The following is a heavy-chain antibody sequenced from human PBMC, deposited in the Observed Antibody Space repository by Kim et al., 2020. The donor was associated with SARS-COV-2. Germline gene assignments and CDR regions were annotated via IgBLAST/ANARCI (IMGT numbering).Heavy chain of an antibody. Sequence: SETLSLTCTVSGGSISSYYWSWIRQPPGKGLEWIGYTYYSGSTNHNPSLKRRATITVNTSKNQFSLKLSSLTAADTAVYYCARRSLGYYDSSGPQAAFVIWGQGTMVTVSS. CDR3: ARRSLGYYDSSGPQAAFVI. CDR2: TYYSGST. CDR1: GGSISSYY. D-gene: IGHD3-22*01. J-gene: IGHJ3*02. V-gene: IGHV4-59*01.